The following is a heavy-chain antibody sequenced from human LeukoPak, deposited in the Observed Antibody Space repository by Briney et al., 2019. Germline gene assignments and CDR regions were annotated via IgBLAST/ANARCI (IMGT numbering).Heavy chain of an antibody. CDR3: AKLARSDDFDI. CDR1: GFSFEAYG. Sequence: GRSLRHSRAPPGFSFEAYGIYWVRQAPGKGLEGVSGITWNSDDMAYADSVKDRFTISGDNAKTVYLQMNSLRAEDTAVYYCAKLARSDDFDIWGQGTMVTVSS. J-gene: IGHJ3*02. CDR2: ITWNSDDM. V-gene: IGHV3-9*01.